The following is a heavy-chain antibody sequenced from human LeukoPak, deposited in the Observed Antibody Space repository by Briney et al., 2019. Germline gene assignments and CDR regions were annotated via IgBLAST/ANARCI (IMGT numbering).Heavy chain of an antibody. D-gene: IGHD3-9*01. CDR3: ARGSYDILTGYYKNAFDI. V-gene: IGHV1-3*01. CDR1: GYTFTSYA. CDR2: INAGNGNT. J-gene: IGHJ3*02. Sequence: ASVKVSCKASGYTFTSYAMHWVRQAPGQRLEWMGWINAGNGNTKYSQKFQGRVTITRDTSASTAYMELGSLRSEDTAVYYCARGSYDILTGYYKNAFDIWGQGTMVTVSS.